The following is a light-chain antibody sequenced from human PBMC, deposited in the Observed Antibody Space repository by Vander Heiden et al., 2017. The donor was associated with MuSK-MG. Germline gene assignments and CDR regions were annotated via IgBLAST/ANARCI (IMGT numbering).Light chain of an antibody. V-gene: IGLV2-23*02. CDR2: EVS. Sequence: QSALTQPASVSGSPGQSITISCTGTSSDLGTYNLVSWYQHHPGKAPKLMMYEVSQRPSGVSNRFSASKSGNTASLTISGLQAEDEADYYCCSYAHYRTYSFGPGTKVTVL. CDR1: SSDLGTYNL. J-gene: IGLJ1*01. CDR3: CSYAHYRTYS.